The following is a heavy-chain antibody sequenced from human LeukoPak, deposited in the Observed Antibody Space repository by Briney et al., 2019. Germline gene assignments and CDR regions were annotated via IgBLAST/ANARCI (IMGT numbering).Heavy chain of an antibody. D-gene: IGHD3-16*01. J-gene: IGHJ6*04. CDR2: ISSRSSYI. CDR3: AKSTRAVMAMMDV. Sequence: SGGSLRLSCAASGFTFSNYSMNWVRQAPGKGLEWVSSISSRSSYIYHADSVKGRFTISRDNAKNSLFLQMNSLRAEDTAVYFCAKSTRAVMAMMDVWGKGTTVTVSS. CDR1: GFTFSNYS. V-gene: IGHV3-21*01.